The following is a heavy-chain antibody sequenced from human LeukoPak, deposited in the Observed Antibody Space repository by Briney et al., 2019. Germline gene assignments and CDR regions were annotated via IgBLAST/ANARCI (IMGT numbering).Heavy chain of an antibody. CDR2: IYYRSQWYN. CDR1: GDSVSSGSGG. Sequence: SQTLSLTCDISGDSVSSGSGGWNWIRQSPSRGLVWLGRIYYRSQWYNDDAVSVKGRISINPDTAKNQFSLHLNSVTPDDTALYYCARGGLVRGSLNSLTGFDFWGQGTMVTVSS. D-gene: IGHD3-10*01. V-gene: IGHV6-1*01. CDR3: ARGGLVRGSLNSLTGFDF. J-gene: IGHJ3*01.